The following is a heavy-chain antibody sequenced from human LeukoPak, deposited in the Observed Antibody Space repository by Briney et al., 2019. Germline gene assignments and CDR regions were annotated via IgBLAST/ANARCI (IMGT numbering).Heavy chain of an antibody. V-gene: IGHV3-23*01. CDR3: AKGIPMTIFGVVVGGGALDY. CDR1: GFTFSSYG. J-gene: IGHJ4*02. D-gene: IGHD3-3*01. Sequence: PGGSLRLSCAASGFTFSSYGMHWVRQAPGKGLEWVSAISGSGGSTYYADSVKGRFTISRDNSKNTLYLQMNSLRAEDTAVYYCAKGIPMTIFGVVVGGGALDYWGQGTQVTVSS. CDR2: ISGSGGST.